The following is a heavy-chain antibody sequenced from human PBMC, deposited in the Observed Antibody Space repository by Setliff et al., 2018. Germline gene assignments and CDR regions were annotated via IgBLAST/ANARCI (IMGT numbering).Heavy chain of an antibody. CDR2: IYHGGDT. D-gene: IGHD1-1*01. Sequence: SETLSLTCTVSGGSINSGVYYWGWIRQPPGKGLEWIGRIYHGGDTYYNASLKSRLTISVDTSKNQFSLKLRSVTAADTAVYYCARTGTYRYFDFWGQGALVTVSS. J-gene: IGHJ4*02. CDR1: GGSINSGVYY. CDR3: ARTGTYRYFDF. V-gene: IGHV4-39*01.